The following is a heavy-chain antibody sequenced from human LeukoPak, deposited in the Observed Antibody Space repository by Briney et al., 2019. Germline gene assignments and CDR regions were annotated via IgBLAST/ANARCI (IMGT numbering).Heavy chain of an antibody. CDR3: ATSGSYRFDY. V-gene: IGHV3-48*02. Sequence: GGSLRLSCAASGFTFSTYSMNWVRQAPGKGLEWVSYFSSSSSSSTIYYADSVRGRFTISRDNAQNSLYLQMNSLRDEDTAVYYCATSGSYRFDYWGQGTLVTVSS. CDR1: GFTFSTYS. CDR2: FSSSSSSSTI. J-gene: IGHJ4*02. D-gene: IGHD1-26*01.